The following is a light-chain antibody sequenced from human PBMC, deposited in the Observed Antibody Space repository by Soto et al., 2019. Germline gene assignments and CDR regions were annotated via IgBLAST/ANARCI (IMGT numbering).Light chain of an antibody. V-gene: IGKV3-20*01. CDR3: QQYGGSPLT. CDR2: GAS. CDR1: QSVSSTY. Sequence: EIVLTQSPGTLSLSPGERATLSCRASQSVSSTYLAWYQQKPGQAPRLLIYGASSRATGIPDRFRGSGSGTDFTLTISRLEPEDLAVYYCQQYGGSPLTFGGGTKVEIK. J-gene: IGKJ4*01.